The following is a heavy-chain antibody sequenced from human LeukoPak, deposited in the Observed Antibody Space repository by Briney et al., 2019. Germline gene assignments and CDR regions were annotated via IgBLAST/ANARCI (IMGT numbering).Heavy chain of an antibody. CDR3: AKESFSSSSAWLDP. D-gene: IGHD6-6*01. Sequence: GRSLRLSCAASGFTFDDYAMHWVRQAPGKGLEWVSGITWNSVTIGYADSVKGRFTISRDNAKNSLYLQMNSLRAEDTALYYCAKESFSSSSAWLDPWGQGTLVTVSS. CDR1: GFTFDDYA. V-gene: IGHV3-9*01. J-gene: IGHJ5*02. CDR2: ITWNSVTI.